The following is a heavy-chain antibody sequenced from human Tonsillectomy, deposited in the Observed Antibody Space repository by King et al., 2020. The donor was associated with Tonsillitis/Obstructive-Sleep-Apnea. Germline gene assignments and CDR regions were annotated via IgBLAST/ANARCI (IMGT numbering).Heavy chain of an antibody. V-gene: IGHV1-46*01. CDR2: INPSGGST. Sequence: QLVQSGAEVKEPGASVYVSCKASGYTFTNYYMHWVRQAPGQGLEWMGMINPSGGSTRYAQKFQGRVTMTRETSTSTVYMELSSLRTEDTAVYYCARALNLVYCSGISCYLGYWGQGILVIVSS. D-gene: IGHD2-2*01. CDR1: GYTFTNYY. J-gene: IGHJ4*02. CDR3: ARALNLVYCSGISCYLGY.